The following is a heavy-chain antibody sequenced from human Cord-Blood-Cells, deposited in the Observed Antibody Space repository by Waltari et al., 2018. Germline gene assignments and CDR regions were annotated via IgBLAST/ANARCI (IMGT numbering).Heavy chain of an antibody. V-gene: IGHV1-69*08. CDR3: ARDLAVGYSGYGFDY. CDR1: GGTFSSYT. Sequence: QVQLVQSGAEVKKPGSSVKVSCKASGGTFSSYTISWVRQAPGQGLEWMGRIIPILGIANYAQKFQGRVTITADKSTGTAYMELSSLGSEDTAVYYCARDLAVGYSGYGFDYWGQGTLVTVSS. CDR2: IIPILGIA. D-gene: IGHD5-12*01. J-gene: IGHJ4*02.